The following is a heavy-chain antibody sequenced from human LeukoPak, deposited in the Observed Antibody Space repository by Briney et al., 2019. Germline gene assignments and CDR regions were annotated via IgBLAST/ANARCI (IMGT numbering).Heavy chain of an antibody. CDR3: AGGRGYCSSTSCLLGAYYYYYMDG. CDR2: MNPNSGNT. J-gene: IGHJ6*03. V-gene: IGHV1-8*01. CDR1: GYTFTMYD. D-gene: IGHD2-2*01. Sequence: GASVNVSCKASGYTFTMYDINWVRQATGQGLEWMGWMNPNSGNTGYAQKFQGRVTMTRNTSISTAYMELSSLRSENTVVYYCAGGRGYCSSTSCLLGAYYYYYMDGWGKGTTVTVSS.